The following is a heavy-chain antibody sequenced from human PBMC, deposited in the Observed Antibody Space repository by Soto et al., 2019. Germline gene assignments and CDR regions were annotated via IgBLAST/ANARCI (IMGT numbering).Heavy chain of an antibody. V-gene: IGHV3-23*01. CDR3: AKVPSPIIAAAGPPSFDY. D-gene: IGHD6-13*01. J-gene: IGHJ4*02. CDR2: ISGSGGST. CDR1: GFTFSSYA. Sequence: LRLSCAASGFTFSSYAMSWVRQAPGKGLEWVSAISGSGGSTYYADSVKGRFTISRDNSKNTLYLQMNSLRAEDTAVYYCAKVPSPIIAAAGPPSFDYWGQGTLVTGSS.